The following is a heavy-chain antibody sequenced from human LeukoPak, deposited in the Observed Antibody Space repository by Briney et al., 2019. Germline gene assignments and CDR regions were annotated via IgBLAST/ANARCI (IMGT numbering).Heavy chain of an antibody. D-gene: IGHD2-15*01. V-gene: IGHV4-4*07. J-gene: IGHJ3*02. CDR3: ARGFEGYCSGGSCYSDAFDI. CDR1: GGSISSYY. Sequence: SETLSLTCTVSGGSISSYYWSWIRQPAGKGLEWIGRIYTSGSTNYNPSLKSRVTMSVDTSKNQFSLKLSSVTAADTAVYYCARGFEGYCSGGSCYSDAFDIWGQGTMVTVSS. CDR2: IYTSGST.